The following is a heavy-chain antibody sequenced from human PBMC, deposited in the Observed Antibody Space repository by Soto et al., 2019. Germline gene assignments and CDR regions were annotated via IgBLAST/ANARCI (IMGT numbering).Heavy chain of an antibody. Sequence: SVKVSCKASGFTFTSSAVQWVRQARGQRLEWIGWIVVGSGNTNYAQKFQERVTITRDMSTSTAYMELSSLRSEDTAVYYCAAAPARDCSSTSCQEYYYYYGMDVWGQGTTVTVS. D-gene: IGHD2-2*01. CDR3: AAAPARDCSSTSCQEYYYYYGMDV. V-gene: IGHV1-58*01. CDR1: GFTFTSSA. CDR2: IVVGSGNT. J-gene: IGHJ6*02.